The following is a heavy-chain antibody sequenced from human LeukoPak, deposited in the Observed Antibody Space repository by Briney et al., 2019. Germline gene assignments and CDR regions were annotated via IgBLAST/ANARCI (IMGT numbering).Heavy chain of an antibody. V-gene: IGHV3-15*01. CDR1: GFTFSNAW. Sequence: GGSLRLSCAASGFTFSNAWMSWVRQAPGKGLEWVGRIKSKTDGGTTDYAAPVKGRFTISRDDSKNTLYLQMNSLKTEDTAVYYCTTDLSGCCSGGSCGYWGQGTLVTVSS. J-gene: IGHJ4*02. CDR3: TTDLSGCCSGGSCGY. CDR2: IKSKTDGGTT. D-gene: IGHD2-15*01.